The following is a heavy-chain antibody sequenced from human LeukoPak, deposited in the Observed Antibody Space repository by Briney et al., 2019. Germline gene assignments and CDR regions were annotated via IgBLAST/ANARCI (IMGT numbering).Heavy chain of an antibody. Sequence: GGSLRLSCAASGFTFSSYWMSWVRQAPGKGLEWVANIKQDGSEKYYVDSVKGRFTISRDNAKNSLYLQMNSLRAGDTAVYYCARSYDILTGFFDYWGQGTLVTVSS. J-gene: IGHJ4*02. D-gene: IGHD3-9*01. CDR1: GFTFSSYW. CDR2: IKQDGSEK. CDR3: ARSYDILTGFFDY. V-gene: IGHV3-7*03.